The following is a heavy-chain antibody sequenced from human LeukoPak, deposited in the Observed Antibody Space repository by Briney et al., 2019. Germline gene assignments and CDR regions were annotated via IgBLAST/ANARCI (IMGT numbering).Heavy chain of an antibody. CDR3: AKEGAYPIITYDS. J-gene: IGHJ5*01. D-gene: IGHD3-10*01. Sequence: GGSLRLSCAASGFTFSSYWMNWVRQAPGKGLEWVANIKKDGNEKHYEDSVKGRFSTSRDNAKNSLYLKMDSLRAEDTAVYYCAKEGAYPIITYDSWGQGALVTVSS. CDR1: GFTFSSYW. CDR2: IKKDGNEK. V-gene: IGHV3-7*01.